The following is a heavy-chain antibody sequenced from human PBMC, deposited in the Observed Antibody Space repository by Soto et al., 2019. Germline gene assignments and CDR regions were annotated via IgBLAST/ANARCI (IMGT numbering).Heavy chain of an antibody. J-gene: IGHJ6*03. D-gene: IGHD6-19*01. CDR1: GGSISSYY. CDR2: IYYSGST. Sequence: PSETLSLTCTGSGGSISSYYWSWIRQPPGKGLEWIGYIYYSGSTNYNPSLKSRVTISVDTSKNQFSLKLSSVTAADTAVYYCAGGVGYSSWYSIAVAGTPDYSYYYMDVWGKGTTVT. CDR3: AGGVGYSSWYSIAVAGTPDYSYYYMDV. V-gene: IGHV4-59*01.